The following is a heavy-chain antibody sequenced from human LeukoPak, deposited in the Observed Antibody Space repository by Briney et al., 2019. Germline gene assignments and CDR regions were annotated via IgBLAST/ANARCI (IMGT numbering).Heavy chain of an antibody. J-gene: IGHJ4*02. CDR2: INPNSGGT. V-gene: IGHV1-2*02. Sequence: GASVKVSCKAAGHTFTDYYMHWVRQAPGQGVEWMGWINPNSGGTNYAQKFQGRVTMTRDTSISTAYMELTSLRSDDTAVYYCTRGLSIATRPAYYFDSWGPGTLVTVSS. D-gene: IGHD6-6*01. CDR3: TRGLSIATRPAYYFDS. CDR1: GHTFTDYY.